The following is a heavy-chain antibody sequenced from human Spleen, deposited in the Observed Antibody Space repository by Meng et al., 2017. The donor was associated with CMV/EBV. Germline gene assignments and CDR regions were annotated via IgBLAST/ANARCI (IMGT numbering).Heavy chain of an antibody. V-gene: IGHV3-23*01. J-gene: IGHJ4*02. D-gene: IGHD3-3*01. CDR2: ITGGGGST. Sequence: FTFRTETERWVRQAARKVLGWISTITGGGGSTYHADSVEGRFTISRDNSKNTLSLQLNSLRAEETAIYYCAREFLPRGHYTSAVDYWGQGTLVTVSS. CDR3: AREFLPRGHYTSAVDY. CDR1: FTFRTET.